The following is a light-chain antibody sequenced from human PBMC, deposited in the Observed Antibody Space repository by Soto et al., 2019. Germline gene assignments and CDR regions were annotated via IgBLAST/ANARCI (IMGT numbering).Light chain of an antibody. J-gene: IGKJ1*01. CDR2: SVS. V-gene: IGKV2D-29*01. CDR1: QSRLHSDGKTY. Sequence: ILMTQTPLSLSIIPGQTASISCKSSQSRLHSDGKTYFYFYLQKAGQAPQPLIYSVSNRFSGVPERFSGSGSRTDFPLTISSPHADDFATYYCQQYTSYWTFGQGTKVNIK. CDR3: QQYTSYWT.